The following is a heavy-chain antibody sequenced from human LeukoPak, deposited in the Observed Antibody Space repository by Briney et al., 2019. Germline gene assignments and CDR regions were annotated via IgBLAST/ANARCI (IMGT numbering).Heavy chain of an antibody. CDR3: ARARFLEWLLYSY. D-gene: IGHD3-3*01. CDR2: INPNSGGT. J-gene: IGHJ4*02. Sequence: ASVKVSCKASGYTFTGYYMHWVRQAPGQGLEWMGWINPNSGGTNYAQKFQGRVTMTRDTSISTAYMELSRLRSDDTAVYYCARARFLEWLLYSYWGQGTLVTVSS. V-gene: IGHV1-2*02. CDR1: GYTFTGYY.